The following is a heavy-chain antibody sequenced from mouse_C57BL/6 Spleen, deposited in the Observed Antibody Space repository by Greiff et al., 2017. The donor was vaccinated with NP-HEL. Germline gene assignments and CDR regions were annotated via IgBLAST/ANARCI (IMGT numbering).Heavy chain of an antibody. Sequence: QVQLQQPGAELVRPGSSVKLSCKASGYTFTSYWMHWVKQRPIQGLEWIGNIDPSDSETHYNQKFKDKATLTVDKSSSTAYMQLSSLTSEDSAVYYCARGGLDWIFDYWGQGTTLTVPS. D-gene: IGHD3-3*01. V-gene: IGHV1-52*01. CDR3: ARGGLDWIFDY. CDR2: IDPSDSET. J-gene: IGHJ2*01. CDR1: GYTFTSYW.